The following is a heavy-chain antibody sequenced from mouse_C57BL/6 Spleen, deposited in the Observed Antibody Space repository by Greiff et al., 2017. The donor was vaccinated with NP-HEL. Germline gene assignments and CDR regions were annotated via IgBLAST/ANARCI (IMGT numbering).Heavy chain of an antibody. D-gene: IGHD4-1*01. V-gene: IGHV1-85*01. CDR3: ALGRGSFDY. J-gene: IGHJ2*01. CDR2: IYPRDGST. CDR1: GYTFTSYD. Sequence: QVHVKQSGPELVKPGASVKLSCKASGYTFTSYDINWVKQRPGQGLEWIGWIYPRDGSTKYNEKFKGKATLTVDTSSSTAYMELHSLTSEDSAVYFCALGRGSFDYWGQGTTLTVSS.